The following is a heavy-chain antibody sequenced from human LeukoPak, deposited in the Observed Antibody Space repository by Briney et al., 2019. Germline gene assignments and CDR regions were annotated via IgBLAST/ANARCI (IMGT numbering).Heavy chain of an antibody. V-gene: IGHV1-69*01. CDR2: IIPIFGTA. Sequence: SVKVSCKASGGTFSSYAISWVRQAPGQGLEWMGGIIPIFGTANYAQKFQGRVTITADESTSTAYMELSSLRSEDTAVYYCARDQYYDILTGYPKGYYGMDVWGQGTTVTVSS. J-gene: IGHJ6*02. D-gene: IGHD3-9*01. CDR3: ARDQYYDILTGYPKGYYGMDV. CDR1: GGTFSSYA.